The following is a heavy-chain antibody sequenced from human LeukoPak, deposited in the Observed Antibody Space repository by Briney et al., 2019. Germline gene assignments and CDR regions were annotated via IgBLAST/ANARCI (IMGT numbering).Heavy chain of an antibody. CDR3: AKDEGATVTTGWFDP. CDR2: ISWNSGSI. V-gene: IGHV3-9*01. D-gene: IGHD4-11*01. J-gene: IGHJ5*02. CDR1: GFTFDDYA. Sequence: QPGGSLRLSCAASGFTFDDYAMHWVRQAPGKGLEWVSGISWNSGSISYADSVKGRFTISRDNAKNSLYLQMNSLRAEDTALYYCAKDEGATVTTGWFDPWGQGTLVTVSS.